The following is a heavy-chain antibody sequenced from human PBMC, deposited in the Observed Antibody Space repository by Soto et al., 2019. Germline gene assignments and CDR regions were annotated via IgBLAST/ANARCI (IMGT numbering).Heavy chain of an antibody. CDR2: INHSGST. D-gene: IGHD5-18*01. Sequence: SETLSLTCAVYGGSFSGYYWSWIRQPPGKGLEWIGEINHSGSTNYNPSLKSRVTISVDTSKNQFSLKLGSVTAADTAVYYCARGGKQRGYSYGPSAYYYYYGMDVWGQGTTVTVSS. V-gene: IGHV4-34*01. CDR3: ARGGKQRGYSYGPSAYYYYYGMDV. CDR1: GGSFSGYY. J-gene: IGHJ6*02.